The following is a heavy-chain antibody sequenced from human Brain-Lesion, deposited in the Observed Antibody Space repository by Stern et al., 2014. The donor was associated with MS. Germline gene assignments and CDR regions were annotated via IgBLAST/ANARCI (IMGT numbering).Heavy chain of an antibody. CDR2: IFYTGSP. CDR3: ARGAGVFDS. D-gene: IGHD6-19*01. Sequence: QLQLQESGPGLVKPSETLSLTCTVSGGSIGRSSYYWGWIRQPPGKGLEWIGNIFYTGSPSYAPPRKIRVTISVDTSNNHFPLSLTSVTAADTAVYYCARGAGVFDSWGQGTLVTVSP. J-gene: IGHJ4*02. CDR1: GGSIGRSSYY. V-gene: IGHV4-39*02.